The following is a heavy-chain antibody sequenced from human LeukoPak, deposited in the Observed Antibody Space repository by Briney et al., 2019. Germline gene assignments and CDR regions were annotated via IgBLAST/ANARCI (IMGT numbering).Heavy chain of an antibody. J-gene: IGHJ4*02. CDR1: GGTFSSYA. CDR3: ATQSYLGYYDSSGYSDY. CDR2: INPSGGST. D-gene: IGHD3-22*01. Sequence: GASVKVSCKASGGTFSSYAISWVRQAPGQGLEWMGIINPSGGSTSYAQKFQGRVTMTRDTSTSTVYMELSSLRSEDTAVYYCATQSYLGYYDSSGYSDYWGQGTLVTVSS. V-gene: IGHV1-46*01.